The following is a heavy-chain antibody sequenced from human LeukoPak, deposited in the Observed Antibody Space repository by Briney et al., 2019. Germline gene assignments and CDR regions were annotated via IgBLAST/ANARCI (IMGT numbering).Heavy chain of an antibody. CDR3: AKGKGYPDY. Sequence: GGSLRLCCVVSGFTFSESWMSWVRQAPGKGLGWVASPNLDGSDKYYVDSVKGRFTISRDNAKNSLYLQMDSLRVEDTAVYYCAKGKGYPDYWGQGTLVTVSS. D-gene: IGHD1-1*01. J-gene: IGHJ4*02. CDR2: PNLDGSDK. CDR1: GFTFSESW. V-gene: IGHV3-7*03.